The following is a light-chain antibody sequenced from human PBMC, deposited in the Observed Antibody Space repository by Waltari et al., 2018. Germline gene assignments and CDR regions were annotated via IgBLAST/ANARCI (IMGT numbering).Light chain of an antibody. CDR1: DSNIGSHT. J-gene: IGLJ3*02. V-gene: IGLV1-44*01. Sequence: QSVLTQPPSASGTPGQRVTISCSGRDSNIGSHTVNWYQQLPRSAPKRPVNSNNQRPSGVPGRFSGSKSATSASLAISGLQAEDEADYFCISWDDRLNCPVFGGGTKLTVL. CDR2: SNN. CDR3: ISWDDRLNCPV.